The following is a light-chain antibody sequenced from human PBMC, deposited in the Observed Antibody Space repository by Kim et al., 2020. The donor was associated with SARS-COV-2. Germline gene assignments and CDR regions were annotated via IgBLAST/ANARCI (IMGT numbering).Light chain of an antibody. J-gene: IGKJ1*01. V-gene: IGKV1-8*01. CDR1: QGISSY. CDR3: QQYYSYPWT. CDR2: AAS. Sequence: AIRITQSPSSLSASTGDRVTITCRASQGISSYLAWYQQKPGKAPKLLIYAASTFQSGVPSRFSGSGSGTDFTLTISCLQSEDFATYYCQQYYSYPWTFGQGTKVDIK.